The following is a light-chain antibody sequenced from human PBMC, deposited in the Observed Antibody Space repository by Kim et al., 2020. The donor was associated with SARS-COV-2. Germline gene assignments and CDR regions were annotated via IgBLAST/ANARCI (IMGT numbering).Light chain of an antibody. CDR2: EVS. CDR1: SSDVGGYNY. CDR3: SSYAGSKNV. V-gene: IGLV2-8*01. J-gene: IGLJ1*01. Sequence: QSALTQPPSASGSPGQSVTISCTGTSSDVGGYNYVSWYQQHPGQAPKLMIYEVSKRPSGVPDRFSDSKSGNTASLTVSGLQAEDEADYYCSSYAGSKNVFETGPKVTV.